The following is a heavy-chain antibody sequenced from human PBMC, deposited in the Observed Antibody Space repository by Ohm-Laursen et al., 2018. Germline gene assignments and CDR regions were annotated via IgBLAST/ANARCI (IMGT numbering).Heavy chain of an antibody. D-gene: IGHD4-11*01. J-gene: IGHJ4*02. Sequence: SLRLSCAASGFTFSNYWMSWVRQAPGKGLEWVANIKQDGSDKYYVDSVKGRFTISRDNAKSSLYLQMNSLRAEDTAVYYCARDRGVQGTTVTTRGLIEGRPLGYWGQGTLVTVSS. V-gene: IGHV3-7*01. CDR1: GFTFSNYW. CDR3: ARDRGVQGTTVTTRGLIEGRPLGY. CDR2: IKQDGSDK.